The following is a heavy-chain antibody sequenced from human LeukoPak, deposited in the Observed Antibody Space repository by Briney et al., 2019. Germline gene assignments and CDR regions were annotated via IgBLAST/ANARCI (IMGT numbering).Heavy chain of an antibody. D-gene: IGHD2-15*01. J-gene: IGHJ4*02. CDR3: TRDGRWGHGRQL. CDR1: GFRFADYA. V-gene: IGHV3-49*04. CDR2: IRSNVYGGTT. Sequence: GRSLRLSCAGSGFRFADYAMSWVRQAPGKGLEWVGFIRSNVYGGTTDYVASVKGRVTISRDDSKSIVYLQMDSLRTEDTAVYYCTRDGRWGHGRQLWGPGTLVTVSS.